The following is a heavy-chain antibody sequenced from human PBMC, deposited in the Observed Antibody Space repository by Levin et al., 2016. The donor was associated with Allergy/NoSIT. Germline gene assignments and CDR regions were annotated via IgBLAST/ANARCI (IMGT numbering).Heavy chain of an antibody. Sequence: SETLSLTCTVAGGSISNHYWSWIRQPPGKGLEWIGHMHHSADTNYNPSLWSRVTMSVDTSKNQISLALRSVSAADTAIYYCARDTEYYDTRNWNDVFDSWGQGTMVIVSS. CDR1: GGSISNHY. CDR2: MHHSADT. D-gene: IGHD3-22*01. J-gene: IGHJ3*02. V-gene: IGHV4-59*11. CDR3: ARDTEYYDTRNWNDVFDS.